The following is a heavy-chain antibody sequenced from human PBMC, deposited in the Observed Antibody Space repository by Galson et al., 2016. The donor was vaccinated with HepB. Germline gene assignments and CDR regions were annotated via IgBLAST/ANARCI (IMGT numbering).Heavy chain of an antibody. V-gene: IGHV4-4*02. J-gene: IGHJ5*02. CDR3: VSIVMIPPWMSWFDP. Sequence: SETLSLTCGVSGASITNDNWWGWVRLSPGKGLEWLGEIHHTGSTTYNLSLQSRVTMSVAKSKNQFTLHLNSVTAADTAVYYCVSIVMIPPWMSWFDPWGQGMLVTVSS. CDR1: GASITNDNW. D-gene: IGHD2/OR15-2a*01. CDR2: IHHTGST.